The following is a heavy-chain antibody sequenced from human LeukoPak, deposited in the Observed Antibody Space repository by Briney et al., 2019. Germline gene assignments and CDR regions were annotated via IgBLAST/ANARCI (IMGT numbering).Heavy chain of an antibody. CDR2: IYYSGST. D-gene: IGHD6-13*01. CDR3: ARHVVLSKQLVDFDY. CDR1: GGSISSYY. J-gene: IGHJ4*02. V-gene: IGHV4-39*01. Sequence: PSETLSLTCTVSGGSISSYYWGWIRQPPGKGLEWIGSIYYSGSTYYNPSLKSRVTISVDTSKNQFSLKLSSVTAADTAVYYCARHVVLSKQLVDFDYWGQGTLVTVSS.